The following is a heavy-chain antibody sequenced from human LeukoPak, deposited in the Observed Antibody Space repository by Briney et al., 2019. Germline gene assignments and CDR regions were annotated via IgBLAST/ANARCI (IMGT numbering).Heavy chain of an antibody. CDR3: AKSLWAGRYYFDY. D-gene: IGHD3/OR15-3a*01. V-gene: IGHV3-23*01. CDR1: GFSFSSFA. CDR2: IGSGGGTT. J-gene: IGHJ4*02. Sequence: PGGSLRLPCAASGFSFSSFAMSWVRQAPGKGLEGVSLIGSGGGTTYYADSVKGRFTISRDNSKNTLFLQISSLRAEDTAVYYCAKSLWAGRYYFDYWGQGTLVTVSS.